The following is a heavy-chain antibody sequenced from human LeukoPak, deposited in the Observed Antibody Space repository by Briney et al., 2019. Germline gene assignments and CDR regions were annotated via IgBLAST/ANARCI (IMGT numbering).Heavy chain of an antibody. CDR1: GYTFTSYG. J-gene: IGHJ6*03. CDR3: ARTTVEGYYYMDV. V-gene: IGHV1-69*13. Sequence: SVKVSCKASGYTFTSYGISWVRQAPGQGLEWMGGIIPIFGTANYAQKFQGRVTITADESTSTAYMELSSLRSEDTAVYYCARTTVEGYYYMDVWGKGTTVTVSS. CDR2: IIPIFGTA. D-gene: IGHD4-17*01.